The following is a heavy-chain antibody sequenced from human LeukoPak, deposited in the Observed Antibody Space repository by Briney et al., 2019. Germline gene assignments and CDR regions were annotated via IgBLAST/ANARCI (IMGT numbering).Heavy chain of an antibody. CDR3: ARGDYDILTGYGMDV. CDR1: GYTFTSYG. Sequence: GASVKVSCKASGYTFTSYGXXXVRQAPGQGLXXXXGFIPIFGTANYAQKFQGRATITADESTSTAYMGLSSLRSEDTAVYYCARGDYDILTGYGMDVWGQGTTVTVSS. D-gene: IGHD3-9*01. J-gene: IGHJ6*02. CDR2: FIPIFGTA. V-gene: IGHV1-69*13.